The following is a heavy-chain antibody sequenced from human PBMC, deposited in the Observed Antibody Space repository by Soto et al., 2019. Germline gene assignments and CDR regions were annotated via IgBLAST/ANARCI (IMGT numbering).Heavy chain of an antibody. D-gene: IGHD1-26*01. CDR2: ISSNGHST. V-gene: IGHV3-64*01. CDR1: GFTFSNYA. Sequence: GGSLRLSCAASGFTFSNYAMHWVRQAPGKGLGYVSTISSNGHSTDYANSVKGRFTISRDNSMNSLYLQMSSLRAEDTAVYYCARDFVVGGPTINYYYGMDVWGQGTTVTVSS. CDR3: ARDFVVGGPTINYYYGMDV. J-gene: IGHJ6*02.